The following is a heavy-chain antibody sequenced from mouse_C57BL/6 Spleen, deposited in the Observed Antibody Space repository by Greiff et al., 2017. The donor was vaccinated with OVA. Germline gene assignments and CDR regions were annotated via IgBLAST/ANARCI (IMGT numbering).Heavy chain of an antibody. CDR1: GFSLTSYG. J-gene: IGHJ3*01. Sequence: QVQLQQSGPGLVQPSQSLSITCTVSGFSLTSYGVHWVRQSPGRGLRWRGVIWGGGSTDSNAAFMSRLSITKDNSKSQVFFKMNSLQADDTAIYYCAKNEGGYGSSYGWFAYWGQGTLVTVSA. CDR2: IWGGGST. V-gene: IGHV2-5*01. CDR3: AKNEGGYGSSYGWFAY. D-gene: IGHD1-1*01.